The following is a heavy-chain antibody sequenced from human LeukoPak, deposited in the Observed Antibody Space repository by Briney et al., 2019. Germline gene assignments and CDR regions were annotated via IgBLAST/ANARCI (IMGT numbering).Heavy chain of an antibody. CDR3: AKSQGYYYGSGSYRPSSYYYYGMDV. CDR1: GFTFTNYA. Sequence: QSGASLRLSCAASGFTFTNYAMSWVRQAPGKGLEWVSAISGSGDSTHYADSVKGRFSISRDNSKNTLYPQMNSLRAEDTAVYYCAKSQGYYYGSGSYRPSSYYYYGMDVWGQGTTVTVSS. V-gene: IGHV3-23*01. D-gene: IGHD3-10*01. CDR2: ISGSGDST. J-gene: IGHJ6*02.